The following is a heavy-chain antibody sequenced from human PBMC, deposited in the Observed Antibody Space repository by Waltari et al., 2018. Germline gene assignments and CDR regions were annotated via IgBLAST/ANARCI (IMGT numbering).Heavy chain of an antibody. CDR3: ARAAPLWSGNTPFFDF. CDR1: GDTLTGYY. V-gene: IGHV1-46*01. Sequence: QVQLVQSGAEVKKPGASVKVSCKASGDTLTGYYLHWVRQAPGQGLEWMGWINPSGGNTKYAQKFQGRVTMTRDTSTNTVYMELSSLRSEDTAVYYCARAAPLWSGNTPFFDFWGQGTLVTVSS. CDR2: INPSGGNT. J-gene: IGHJ4*02. D-gene: IGHD3-10*01.